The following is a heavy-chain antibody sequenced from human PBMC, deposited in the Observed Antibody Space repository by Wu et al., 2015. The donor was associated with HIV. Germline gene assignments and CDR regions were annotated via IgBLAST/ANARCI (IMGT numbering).Heavy chain of an antibody. CDR2: ISTYNGNT. Sequence: QVQLVQSGAEVKKPGASVKVSCKASGYTFTSYGINWVRQAPGQGLEWMGWISTYNGNTHYAQKLQGRVTMTTDTSTSTAYMELRSLRSDDTAVYYCARRTSGIGGTLLSSLNYLPSTWGQGHPG. D-gene: IGHD6-13*01. J-gene: IGHJ1*01. CDR1: GYTFTSYG. V-gene: IGHV1-18*01. CDR3: ARRTSGIGGTLLSSLNYLPST.